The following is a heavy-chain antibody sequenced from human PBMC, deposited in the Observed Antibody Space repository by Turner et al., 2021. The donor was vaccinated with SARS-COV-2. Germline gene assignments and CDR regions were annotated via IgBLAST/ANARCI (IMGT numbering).Heavy chain of an antibody. CDR1: GFTFSIYA. CDR2: IVGSGYST. Sequence: EVQLLESGGDLVQPGGYLRLPCVASGFTFSIYAMNWVRQAPGKGLEWVSTIVGSGYSTYYADSVKGRFTISRDNSKNTVYLQMNSLRDEDTALYYCAKDQVSGDGYVVFDYWGQGTQVTVSS. J-gene: IGHJ4*02. D-gene: IGHD5-12*01. CDR3: AKDQVSGDGYVVFDY. V-gene: IGHV3-23*01.